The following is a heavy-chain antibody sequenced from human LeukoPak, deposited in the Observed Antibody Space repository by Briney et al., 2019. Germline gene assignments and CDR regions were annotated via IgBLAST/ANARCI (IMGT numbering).Heavy chain of an antibody. CDR3: ANFKGRGQLWPLDAFDI. CDR2: ISGSGGST. D-gene: IGHD5-18*01. J-gene: IGHJ3*02. CDR1: GFTFSRCW. Sequence: GSLRLSCAASGFTFSRCWMSWVRQAPGKGLEWVSAISGSGGSTYYADSVKGRFTISRDNSKNTLYLQMNSLRAEDTAVYYCANFKGRGQLWPLDAFDIWGQGTMVTVSS. V-gene: IGHV3-23*01.